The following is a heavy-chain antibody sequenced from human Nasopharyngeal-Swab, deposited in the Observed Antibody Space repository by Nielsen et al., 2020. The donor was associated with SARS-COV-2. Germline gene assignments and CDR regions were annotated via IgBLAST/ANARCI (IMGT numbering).Heavy chain of an antibody. J-gene: IGHJ6*02. CDR3: ARGGYYGSGSYFHYYYGMDV. D-gene: IGHD3-10*01. CDR2: IIPIFGTA. V-gene: IGHV1-69*13. CDR1: GGTCSSYA. Sequence: SVKVSCKACGGTCSSYAISWVRQAPGQGREWMGGIIPIFGTANYAQKFQGRVTITADESTSTAYMELSSLRSEDTAVYYCARGGYYGSGSYFHYYYGMDVWGQGTTVTVSS.